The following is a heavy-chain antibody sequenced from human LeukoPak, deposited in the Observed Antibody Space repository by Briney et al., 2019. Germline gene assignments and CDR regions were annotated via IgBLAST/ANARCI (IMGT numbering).Heavy chain of an antibody. V-gene: IGHV1-2*02. CDR1: GYTFTDYY. CDR3: ARANLLYCSSTTCLVAY. Sequence: GASVKVSCKASGYTFTDYYIHWVRQAPGQGFEWMGWINPNDGDTNYAQKFQGRVTMTRDTSISTAHMAVSRLRSDDTAVYYCARANLLYCSSTTCLVAYWGQGTLVTVSS. J-gene: IGHJ4*02. D-gene: IGHD2-2*01. CDR2: INPNDGDT.